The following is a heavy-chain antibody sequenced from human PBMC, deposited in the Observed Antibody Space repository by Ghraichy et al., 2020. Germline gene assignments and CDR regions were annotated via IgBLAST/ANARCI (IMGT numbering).Heavy chain of an antibody. J-gene: IGHJ4*02. CDR3: AREERITIFAPDY. Sequence: GGSLRLSCAASGFTFSDYYMSWIRQAPGKGLEWVSYISSSGSTIYYADSVKGRFTISRDNAKNSLYLQMNSLRAEDTAVYYCAREERITIFAPDYWGQGTLVTVSS. D-gene: IGHD3-3*01. V-gene: IGHV3-11*01. CDR1: GFTFSDYY. CDR2: ISSSGSTI.